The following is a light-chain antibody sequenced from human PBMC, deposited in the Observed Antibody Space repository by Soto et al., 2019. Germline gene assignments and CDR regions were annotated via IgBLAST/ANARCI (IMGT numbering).Light chain of an antibody. J-gene: IGLJ1*01. Sequence: QSVLAQPPSVSGAPGQRVIISCTGSSSNIGAGYDVHWYQHLPGTVPKLLIYGNANRPSGVPERFSGSKSGTSASLAITGLQAEDEADYYCQSHDSSLSGYVFGTGTKLTVL. CDR3: QSHDSSLSGYV. V-gene: IGLV1-40*01. CDR2: GNA. CDR1: SSNIGAGYD.